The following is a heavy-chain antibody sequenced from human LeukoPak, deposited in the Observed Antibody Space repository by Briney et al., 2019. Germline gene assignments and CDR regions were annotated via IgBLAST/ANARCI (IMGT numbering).Heavy chain of an antibody. CDR3: ARLSGNIDYDGSGPGAFDI. J-gene: IGHJ3*02. CDR2: IYYSGST. V-gene: IGHV4-39*01. CDR1: GGSISSSSYY. Sequence: SETLSLTCTVSGGSISSSSYYWGWIRQPPGKGLEWIGSIYYSGSTYYNPSLKSRVTMSVDTSKNQFSLKLSSVTAADTAVYYCARLSGNIDYDGSGPGAFDIWGQGTMVTVSS. D-gene: IGHD3-22*01.